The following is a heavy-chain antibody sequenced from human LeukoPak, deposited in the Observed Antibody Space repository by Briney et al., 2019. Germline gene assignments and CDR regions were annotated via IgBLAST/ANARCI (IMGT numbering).Heavy chain of an antibody. CDR3: ARSRSGTIFGGYYYYYMDV. CDR2: IIPIFGTA. D-gene: IGHD3-3*01. J-gene: IGHJ6*03. Sequence: SVKVSCKASGGTFSSYAISWVRQAPGQGREWMGGIIPIFGTANYAQKLQGRVAITTDESTITAYMDVSSLRCEGTAVYYCARSRSGTIFGGYYYYYMDVWGKGTTVTVSS. CDR1: GGTFSSYA. V-gene: IGHV1-69*05.